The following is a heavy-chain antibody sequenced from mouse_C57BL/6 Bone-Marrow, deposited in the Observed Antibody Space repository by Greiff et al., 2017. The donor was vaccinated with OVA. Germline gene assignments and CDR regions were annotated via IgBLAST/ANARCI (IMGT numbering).Heavy chain of an antibody. D-gene: IGHD1-1*01. V-gene: IGHV2-9-1*01. CDR1: GFSLTSYA. CDR2: IWTGGGT. CDR3: ARVVAGPSYYAMDY. J-gene: IGHJ4*01. Sequence: QVQLQESGPGLVAPSPSLSITCTVSGFSLTSYAISWVRQPPGKGLEWLGVIWTGGGTNYNSALKSRLSISKDNSTSQVSLKMNSLQADDTARCYRARVVAGPSYYAMDYWGQGTTVTVSS.